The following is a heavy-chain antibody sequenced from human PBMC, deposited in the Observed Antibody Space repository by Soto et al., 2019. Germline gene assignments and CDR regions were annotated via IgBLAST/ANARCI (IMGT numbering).Heavy chain of an antibody. CDR2: IYPGDSDT. CDR1: GYKVSTWHNFTSYW. V-gene: IGHV5-51*01. CDR3: ARDLAPYNYYYYGMDV. Sequence: GESLKISCMGSGYKVSTWHNFTSYWIAWVRQMPGEGLEWMGIIYPGDSDTRYSPSFQGQVTISADKSINSVYLQWSSLKASDTATYYCARDLAPYNYYYYGMDVWGQGTTVTVS. D-gene: IGHD3-16*01. J-gene: IGHJ6*02.